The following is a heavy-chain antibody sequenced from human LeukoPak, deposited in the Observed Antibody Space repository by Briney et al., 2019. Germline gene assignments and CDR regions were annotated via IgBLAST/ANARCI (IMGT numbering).Heavy chain of an antibody. J-gene: IGHJ6*03. CDR1: GGSISSHY. CDR2: IYYSGST. V-gene: IGHV4-59*11. Sequence: SETLSLTCTVSGGSISSHYWSWIRQPPGKGLEWIGYIYYSGSTNYNPSLKSRVTISVDTSKNQFSLKLSSVTAADTAVYYCARASMLVGYYYYYYMDVWGKGTTVTVSS. D-gene: IGHD2-15*01. CDR3: ARASMLVGYYYYYYMDV.